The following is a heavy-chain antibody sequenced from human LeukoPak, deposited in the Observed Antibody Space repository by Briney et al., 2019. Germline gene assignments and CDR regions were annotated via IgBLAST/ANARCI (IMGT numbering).Heavy chain of an antibody. J-gene: IGHJ5*02. D-gene: IGHD3-22*01. CDR3: ARHYYDTRGPQGFDP. CDR2: IWDEVNSE. V-gene: IGHV3-33*01. Sequence: GGFLRLSCVAPGFNFRIFGMHWVRQAPCKGLEWVEHIWDEVNSEYYADSVKGRFTISRDNSKNTVYLQMNSLRVDDTAVYFCARHYYDTRGPQGFDPWGQGTLVTVSS. CDR1: GFNFRIFG.